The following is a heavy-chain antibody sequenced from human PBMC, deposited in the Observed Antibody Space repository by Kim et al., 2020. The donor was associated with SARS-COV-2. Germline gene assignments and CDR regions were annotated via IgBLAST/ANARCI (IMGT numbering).Heavy chain of an antibody. J-gene: IGHJ5*02. V-gene: IGHV3-23*01. CDR1: GFTFSSYA. D-gene: IGHD4-17*01. Sequence: GGSLRLSCAASGFTFSSYAMSWVRQAPGKGLEWVSAISGSGGSTYYADSVKGRVTISIYNSKNTLYLQMNILRVEDTAVDDCAKDQSITTVTNWFDPCG. CDR3: AKDQSITTVTNWFDP. CDR2: ISGSGGST.